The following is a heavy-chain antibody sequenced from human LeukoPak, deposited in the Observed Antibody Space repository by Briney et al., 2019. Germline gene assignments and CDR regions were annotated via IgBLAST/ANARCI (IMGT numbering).Heavy chain of an antibody. J-gene: IGHJ6*02. D-gene: IGHD6-13*01. Sequence: PGGSLRLSCAASGFTFSSYAMRCARQAPGEGLVGVSAISGSGGSTYYADSVKGRFTISRDNSKNTLYLQMNSLRAEDTAVYYCAKAKECSSWAPYYYYGMDVWGQGTTVTVSS. V-gene: IGHV3-23*01. CDR3: AKAKECSSWAPYYYYGMDV. CDR1: GFTFSSYA. CDR2: ISGSGGST.